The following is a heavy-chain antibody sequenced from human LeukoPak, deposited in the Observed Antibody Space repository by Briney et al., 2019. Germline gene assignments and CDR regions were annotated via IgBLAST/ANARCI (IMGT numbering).Heavy chain of an antibody. CDR2: IYYSGST. J-gene: IGHJ4*02. CDR3: ARASEYSSSYYFDY. CDR1: GGSISSSSYY. D-gene: IGHD6-6*01. Sequence: SETLSLTCTVSGGSISSSSYYWGWIRQPPGKGLEWIGSIYYSGSTYYNPSLKSRVTISVDRSKNQFSLKLSSVTAADTAVYYCARASEYSSSYYFDYWGQGTLVTVSS. V-gene: IGHV4-39*07.